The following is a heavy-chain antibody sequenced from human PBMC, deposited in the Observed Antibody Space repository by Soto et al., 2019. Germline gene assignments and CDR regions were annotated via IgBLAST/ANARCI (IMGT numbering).Heavy chain of an antibody. CDR2: IHSSGST. Sequence: SGTRSVTGTVAGDSRNSYHWSWIRQPSGKGLEWIGHIHSSGSTNYNPSLKSRVTMSVDTSKNQFSMRLMSLTAADKAVYYCARDQGVAAAGITWFDPWGQGSLVTVSS. CDR3: ARDQGVAAAGITWFDP. V-gene: IGHV4-4*07. J-gene: IGHJ5*02. D-gene: IGHD6-13*01. CDR1: GDSRNSYH.